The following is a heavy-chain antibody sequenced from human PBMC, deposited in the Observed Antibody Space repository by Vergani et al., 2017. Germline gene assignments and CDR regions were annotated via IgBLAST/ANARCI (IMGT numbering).Heavy chain of an antibody. V-gene: IGHV1-69*01. CDR1: GGTFSSDA. J-gene: IGHJ4*02. Sequence: QVQLVQSGAEVKKPGSSVKVSCKASGGTFSSDAISWVRQAPGQGLEWMGGIIPIFGTANYAQKFQGRVPITADESTSTAYMELSSLRSGVTAVYYCARDCTQLLPRCTTQGGGGRLVTVYS. D-gene: IGHD2-15*01. CDR2: IIPIFGTA. CDR3: ARDCTQLLPRCTTQ.